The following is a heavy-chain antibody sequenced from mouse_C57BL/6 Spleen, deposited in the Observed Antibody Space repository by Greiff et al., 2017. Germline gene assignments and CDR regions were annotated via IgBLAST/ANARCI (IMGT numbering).Heavy chain of an antibody. J-gene: IGHJ2*01. CDR2: INPNNGGT. CDR1: GYTFTDHY. CDR3: ARDDYFDY. Sequence: SGYTFTDHYMNWVKQSHGKSLEWIGDINPNNGGTSYNQKFKGKATLTVDKSSSTAYMELRSLTSEDSAVYYCARDDYFDYWGQGTTLTVSS. V-gene: IGHV1-26*01.